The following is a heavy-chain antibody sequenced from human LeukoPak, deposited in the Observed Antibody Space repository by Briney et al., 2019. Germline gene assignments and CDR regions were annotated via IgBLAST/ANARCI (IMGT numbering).Heavy chain of an antibody. J-gene: IGHJ4*02. V-gene: IGHV3-53*01. CDR1: GFTVSSNY. D-gene: IGHD2-21*01. Sequence: GGSLRLSCAASGFTVSSNYMSWVRQAPGKGPEWVSVIYSGGSTYYADSVKGRFTISRDNSKNTLYLQMNSLRAEDTAMYYCAGRTFGGESPAFDYWGQGTLVTVAS. CDR3: AGRTFGGESPAFDY. CDR2: IYSGGST.